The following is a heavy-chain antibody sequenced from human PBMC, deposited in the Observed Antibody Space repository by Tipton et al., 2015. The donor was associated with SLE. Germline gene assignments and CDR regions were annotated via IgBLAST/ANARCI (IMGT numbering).Heavy chain of an antibody. CDR1: GYSITSGFY. V-gene: IGHV4-38-2*01. J-gene: IGHJ4*02. D-gene: IGHD3-16*01. CDR3: ARGEREVDY. CDR2: IYHSGYT. Sequence: TLSLTCAVSGYSITSGFYWGWIRQPPGKGLEWIASIYHSGYTNYNPPLKSRVTISVDTSKNQFSLKLHSVTAADTAVYYCARGEREVDYWGQGTLVTVSS.